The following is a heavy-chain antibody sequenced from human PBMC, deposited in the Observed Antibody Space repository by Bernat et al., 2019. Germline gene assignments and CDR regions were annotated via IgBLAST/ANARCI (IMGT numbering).Heavy chain of an antibody. V-gene: IGHV3-11*05. CDR1: GFTFTDYY. D-gene: IGHD2-15*01. Sequence: QVQLVESGGGLVKPGGSLRLSCAASGFTFTDYYMSWVRQAPGKGLEWVSYISTSSYYTNYADSVKGRFTISRDNAKNSIYLQMDSLRPEDTAVYYGATYCRGGNCYFDYWGQGTLVTVSS. CDR2: ISTSSYYT. CDR3: ATYCRGGNCYFDY. J-gene: IGHJ4*02.